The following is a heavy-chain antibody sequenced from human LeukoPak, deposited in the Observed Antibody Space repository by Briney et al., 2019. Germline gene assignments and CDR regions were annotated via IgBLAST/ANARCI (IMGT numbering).Heavy chain of an antibody. CDR2: ISGGGGST. J-gene: IGHJ4*02. CDR1: GFTFSNYA. D-gene: IGHD6-19*01. Sequence: PGGSLRLSCAASGFTFSNYAMSWVRQAPGKGLEWVSGISGGGGSTYYADSVKGRFTISRDNSKNTLYLQMNSLRAEDTAVYYCAKDRLGSSSGSSLHYFDYWGQGTLVTVSS. V-gene: IGHV3-23*01. CDR3: AKDRLGSSSGSSLHYFDY.